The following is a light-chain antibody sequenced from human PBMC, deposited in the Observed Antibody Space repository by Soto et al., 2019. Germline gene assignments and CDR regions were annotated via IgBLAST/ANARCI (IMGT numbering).Light chain of an antibody. CDR2: AAS. CDR1: QSISTF. V-gene: IGKV1-39*01. Sequence: DMQMTQSPSSLSASVGDRVTITCRASQSISTFLNWYQQKPGKAPKLLIYAASSLQSGVPSRFSGSGSGTDFTLTISSLQPEDFATYYCQQSYSMSITFDPGTKVDIK. J-gene: IGKJ3*01. CDR3: QQSYSMSIT.